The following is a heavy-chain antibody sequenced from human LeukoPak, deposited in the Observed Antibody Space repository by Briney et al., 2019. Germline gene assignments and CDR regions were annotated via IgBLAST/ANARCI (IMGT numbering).Heavy chain of an antibody. D-gene: IGHD3-3*01. CDR3: ARAWAITIFGVGEDFDY. CDR1: GYTFTSYG. CDR2: ISAYNGNT. J-gene: IGHJ4*02. Sequence: ASVKVSCKASGYTFTSYGISWVRQAPGQGLEWTGWISAYNGNTNYAQKLQGRVTMTTDTSTSTAYMELRSLRSDDTAVYYCARAWAITIFGVGEDFDYWGQGTLVTVSS. V-gene: IGHV1-18*01.